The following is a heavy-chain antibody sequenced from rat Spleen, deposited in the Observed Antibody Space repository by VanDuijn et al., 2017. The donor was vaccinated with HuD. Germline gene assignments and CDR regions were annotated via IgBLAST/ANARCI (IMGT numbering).Heavy chain of an antibody. CDR1: GYSITSSYR. CDR3: ARWGTTVVKGVMDA. D-gene: IGHD1-1*01. J-gene: IGHJ4*01. CDR2: INSAGST. Sequence: EVQLQESGPGLVKPSQSLYLTCSVTGYSITSSYRWNWIRKFQGNKLEWMGYINSAGSTNYNPSLKSRISITRDTSKNQFILQVNSVTTEEKATYYWARWGTTVVKGVMDACGQGASVIVSS. V-gene: IGHV3-3*01.